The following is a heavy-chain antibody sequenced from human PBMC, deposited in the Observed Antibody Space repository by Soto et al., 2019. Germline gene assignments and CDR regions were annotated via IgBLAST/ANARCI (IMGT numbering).Heavy chain of an antibody. Sequence: QVQLVESGGGVVQPGRSLRLSCAASGFTFSSYAMHWVRRGPGKGLEWMEGMSYDGSNKSYADSVKGRFTISGDISKNTLYLQMNSLRPEDKALYCCARDGGAYWGQGTLVIVSS. D-gene: IGHD3-16*01. J-gene: IGHJ4*02. CDR1: GFTFSSYA. V-gene: IGHV3-30-3*01. CDR3: ARDGGAY. CDR2: MSYDGSNK.